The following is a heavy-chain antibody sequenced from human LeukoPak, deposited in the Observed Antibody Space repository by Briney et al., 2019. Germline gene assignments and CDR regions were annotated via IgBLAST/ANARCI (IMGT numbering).Heavy chain of an antibody. D-gene: IGHD5-12*01. CDR2: INRDGSST. CDR3: ARGSGNEPFNY. J-gene: IGHJ4*02. CDR1: GFTFSSHW. Sequence: GGSLRLSCAASGFTFSSHWIHWVRLAPGKGLVWVSGINRDGSSTSYADSVKGRFTISRDNAKSTLYLQMNSLRAEDTAVYYCARGSGNEPFNYWGQGTLVTVSS. V-gene: IGHV3-74*01.